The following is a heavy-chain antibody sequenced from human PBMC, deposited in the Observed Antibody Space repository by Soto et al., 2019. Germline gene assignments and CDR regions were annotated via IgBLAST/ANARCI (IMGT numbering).Heavy chain of an antibody. CDR2: IHSDGSTT. Sequence: EVQLVESEGGLVQRGGSLRLSFAASGFTFNYYWMHWVRQAPGQGLVWVSHIHSDGSTTTYADSVKGRFTISRDNAKNTLYLQMNSLRAEDTAVYYCVRGDKGGFDLWGQGTTVTVSS. V-gene: IGHV3-74*01. CDR3: VRGDKGGFDL. J-gene: IGHJ3*01. CDR1: GFTFNYYW. D-gene: IGHD2-21*02.